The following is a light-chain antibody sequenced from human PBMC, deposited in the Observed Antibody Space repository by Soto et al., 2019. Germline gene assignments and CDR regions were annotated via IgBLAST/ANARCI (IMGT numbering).Light chain of an antibody. CDR1: QTVTSNN. CDR3: QRYGDSIT. J-gene: IGKJ4*01. V-gene: IGKV3-20*01. CDR2: DAV. Sequence: LTQSPDSLSLSPGERATVSCRASQTVTSNNVAWYQQRPGQAPQLLIYDAVKRATGIPARFSGSESGRDYTLTISGLDPEDSAVYYCQRYGDSITFGGGTKVEIK.